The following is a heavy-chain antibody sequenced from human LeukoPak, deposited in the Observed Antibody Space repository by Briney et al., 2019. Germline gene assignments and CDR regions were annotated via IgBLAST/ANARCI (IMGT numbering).Heavy chain of an antibody. CDR3: ARHIPVIWSSGYYYGMDV. CDR2: ISYSGST. J-gene: IGHJ6*02. V-gene: IGHV4-59*08. D-gene: IGHD3-3*01. CDR1: VGSISNYY. Sequence: SETLSLTCTVSVGSISNYYWSWIRQPPGKGLEWIGYISYSGSTNDNPSLRSRVAISEDTSRNQFSLRLNSVTAADTAVYYCARHIPVIWSSGYYYGMDVWGQGTTVTVSS.